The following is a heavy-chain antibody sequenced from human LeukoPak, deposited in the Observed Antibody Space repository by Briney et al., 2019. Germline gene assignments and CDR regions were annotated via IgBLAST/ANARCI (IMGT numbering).Heavy chain of an antibody. V-gene: IGHV3-21*01. CDR1: GFTFSSYS. CDR3: ARDDRIWPLRY. Sequence: GGSLRLSCAASGFTFSSYSMNWVRQAPGKGLEWVSSISSSSSYIYYADSVKGRFTISRDNAKNSLYLQMNSLRAEDTAAYYCARDDRIWPLRYWGQGTLVTVSS. J-gene: IGHJ4*02. CDR2: ISSSSSYI.